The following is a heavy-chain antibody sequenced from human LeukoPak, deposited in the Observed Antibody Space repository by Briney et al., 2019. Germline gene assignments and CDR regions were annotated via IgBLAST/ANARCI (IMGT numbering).Heavy chain of an antibody. CDR2: INPNSDFT. D-gene: IGHD2-15*01. J-gene: IGHJ4*02. Sequence: ASVKVSCKASGYTFTGYYMHWVRQAPGQGLEWMGWINPNSDFTNFALNFQGRVTMTSDTSISTAYMELSRLRSDDTAVYYCARAISGGSPIAASDYWGQGTLVTVSS. V-gene: IGHV1-2*02. CDR1: GYTFTGYY. CDR3: ARAISGGSPIAASDY.